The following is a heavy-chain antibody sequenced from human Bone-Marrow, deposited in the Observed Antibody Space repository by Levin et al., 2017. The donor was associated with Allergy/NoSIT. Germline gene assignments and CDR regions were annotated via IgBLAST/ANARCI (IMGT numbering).Heavy chain of an antibody. CDR3: AKGGCSGDSCVEY. CDR2: ITGSGATT. V-gene: IGHV3-23*01. CDR1: GFIFSAYG. D-gene: IGHD2-15*01. Sequence: PGGSLRLSCAASGFIFSAYGLGWVRQAPGKGLEWVSSITGSGATTYYIDSVEGRFTISRDNSMNTLYLQMNSLRADDTAVYYCAKGGCSGDSCVEYWGQGTLVTVSS. J-gene: IGHJ4*02.